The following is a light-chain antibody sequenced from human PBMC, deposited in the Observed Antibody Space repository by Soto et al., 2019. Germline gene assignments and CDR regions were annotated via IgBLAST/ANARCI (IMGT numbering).Light chain of an antibody. J-gene: IGLJ1*01. CDR2: TDN. V-gene: IGLV1-44*01. Sequence: QSALTQPASVSGSPGQSITISCIGTNSDFGTHKFFSWYQQLPGTAPKVLIYTDNERPSGVPDRFSGSKSGTSASLAINGLQSGDEADYYCGAWDESLNGYVFGTGTKLTVL. CDR1: NSDFGTHKF. CDR3: GAWDESLNGYV.